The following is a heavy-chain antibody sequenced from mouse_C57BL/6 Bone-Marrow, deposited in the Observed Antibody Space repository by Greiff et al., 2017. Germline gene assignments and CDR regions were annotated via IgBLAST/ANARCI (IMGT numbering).Heavy chain of an antibody. D-gene: IGHD1-1*01. Sequence: EVQGVESGGGLVKPGGSLKLSCAASGFTFSDYGMHWVRQAPEKGLEWVAYISGGSSSIYYADTVKGRFTISRDNAKNTLFLQMNSLRSEDTAMYYCARSTTVVYLYYWGQGTTLTVAS. J-gene: IGHJ2*01. V-gene: IGHV5-17*01. CDR2: ISGGSSSI. CDR3: ARSTTVVYLYY. CDR1: GFTFSDYG.